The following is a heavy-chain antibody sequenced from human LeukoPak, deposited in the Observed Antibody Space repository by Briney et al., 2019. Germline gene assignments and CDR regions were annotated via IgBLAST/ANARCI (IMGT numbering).Heavy chain of an antibody. D-gene: IGHD3-3*01. J-gene: IGHJ3*02. V-gene: IGHV3-23*01. Sequence: PGGSLRLSCVASGFTFSSYAMSWVRQAPGKGLEWVPAISGSGGSTYYADSVKGRFTISRDNSKNTLYLQMNSLRAEDTAVYYCAKLLRMRPFYDFWSGYYTGDAFDIWGQGTMVTVSS. CDR3: AKLLRMRPFYDFWSGYYTGDAFDI. CDR2: ISGSGGST. CDR1: GFTFSSYA.